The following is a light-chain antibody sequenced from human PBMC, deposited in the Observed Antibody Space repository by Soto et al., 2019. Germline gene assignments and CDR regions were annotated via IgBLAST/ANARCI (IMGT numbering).Light chain of an antibody. CDR3: QSYDSSLSGYVV. Sequence: QSVLPQPPSVSGAPGQRVTISCTGSSSNIGAGYDVHWYQQLPGTAPKLLIYGNSNRTSGVPDRFSGSKSGTSASLAITGLQAEDEADYYCQSYDSSLSGYVVFGGGTKVTVL. CDR2: GNS. V-gene: IGLV1-40*01. CDR1: SSNIGAGYD. J-gene: IGLJ2*01.